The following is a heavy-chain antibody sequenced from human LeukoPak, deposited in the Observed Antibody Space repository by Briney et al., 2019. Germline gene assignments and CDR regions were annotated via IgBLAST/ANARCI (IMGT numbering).Heavy chain of an antibody. J-gene: IGHJ4*02. CDR2: IYYSGST. CDR1: GGSISSSSYY. Sequence: PSETLSLTCTVSGGSISSSSYYWGWIRQPPGKGLEWIGSIYYSGSTNYNPSLKSRVTISVDTSKNQFSLKLNSVTAADTAVYYCARTRAYGGRPDYWGQGTLVTVSS. CDR3: ARTRAYGGRPDY. D-gene: IGHD4-23*01. V-gene: IGHV4-39*07.